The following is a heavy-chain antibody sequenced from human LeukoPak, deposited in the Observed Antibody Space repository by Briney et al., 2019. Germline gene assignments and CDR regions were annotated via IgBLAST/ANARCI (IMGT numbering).Heavy chain of an antibody. CDR3: AKGNGRKSFDY. Sequence: GGSLRLSCSASGFTFSNYAMSWVRQAPGKGLERVSAISGSSDSTYYADSVKGLFTISRDNSRNTLYLQLNSLRAEDTAVYFCAKGNGRKSFDYWGQGTLVTVSS. CDR1: GFTFSNYA. V-gene: IGHV3-23*01. CDR2: ISGSSDST. J-gene: IGHJ4*02. D-gene: IGHD1-1*01.